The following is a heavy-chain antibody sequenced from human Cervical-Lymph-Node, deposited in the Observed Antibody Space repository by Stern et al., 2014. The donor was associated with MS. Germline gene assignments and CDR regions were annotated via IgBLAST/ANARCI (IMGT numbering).Heavy chain of an antibody. J-gene: IGHJ4*02. V-gene: IGHV2-5*02. CDR2: LYWDYDK. D-gene: IGHD3-10*01. Sequence: EESGPTLVKPTQTLKLTCTLSGLSLSTTGVGVGWIRQPPGKALEWLALLYWDYDKRYSSSLKSRLTITRDTSKNRVVLTMTNMDPVDTATYYCAHSLTSPLAWGDFFDYWGQGILVTVSS. CDR3: AHSLTSPLAWGDFFDY. CDR1: GLSLSTTGVG.